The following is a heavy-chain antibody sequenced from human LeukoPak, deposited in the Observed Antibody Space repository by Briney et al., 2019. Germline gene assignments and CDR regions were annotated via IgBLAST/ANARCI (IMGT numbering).Heavy chain of an antibody. Sequence: GGSLRLSCAASGFTFSSYEMNWVRQAPGKGLEWVSYISSSGSNIYYADSVKGRFTISRDNAKNSLYLQMNSLRAEDTAVYYCAREYTTMVRGVTSYFDYWGQGTLVTVSS. CDR2: ISSSGSNI. CDR3: AREYTTMVRGVTSYFDY. D-gene: IGHD3-10*01. J-gene: IGHJ4*02. CDR1: GFTFSSYE. V-gene: IGHV3-48*03.